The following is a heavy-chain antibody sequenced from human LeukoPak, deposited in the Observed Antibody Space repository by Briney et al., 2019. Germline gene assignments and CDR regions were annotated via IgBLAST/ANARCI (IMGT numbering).Heavy chain of an antibody. Sequence: GASVKVSCKASGGTFSSYAISWVRQAPGQGLEWMGRIIPILGIANYAQKFQGRVTITADKSTSTAYMELSSLRSEDTAVYYCARVYVGYRGYDYWGQGTLVTVSS. CDR2: IIPILGIA. D-gene: IGHD6-25*01. V-gene: IGHV1-69*04. CDR3: ARVYVGYRGYDY. J-gene: IGHJ4*02. CDR1: GGTFSSYA.